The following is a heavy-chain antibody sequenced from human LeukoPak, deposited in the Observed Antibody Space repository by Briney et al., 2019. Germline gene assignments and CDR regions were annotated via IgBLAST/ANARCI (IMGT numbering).Heavy chain of an antibody. Sequence: ASVKVSCKVSGYTLTELSIHWVRQAPGKGLEWMGGFDPEDGETFYAQKFQGRVTMIEDTSTDTAYMELSSLRSEDTAVYYCARVPYCSNGICYTHYYCDYWGQGTLVTVSS. J-gene: IGHJ4*02. CDR2: FDPEDGET. CDR3: ARVPYCSNGICYTHYYCDY. D-gene: IGHD2-8*01. V-gene: IGHV1-24*01. CDR1: GYTLTELS.